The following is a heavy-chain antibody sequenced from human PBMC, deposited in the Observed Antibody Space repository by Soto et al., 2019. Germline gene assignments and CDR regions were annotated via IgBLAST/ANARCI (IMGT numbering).Heavy chain of an antibody. CDR1: GYTFTSYG. J-gene: IGHJ6*03. CDR2: ISAYNGNT. CDR3: ARGPSITIFGVVIHYYYYYMDV. Sequence: ASVKVSCKASGYTFTSYGISWVRQAPGQGLEWMGWISAYNGNTNYAQKLQGRVTMTTDTSTSTAYMELRSLRSDDTAVYYCARGPSITIFGVVIHYYYYYMDVWGKGTTVTVSS. D-gene: IGHD3-3*01. V-gene: IGHV1-18*01.